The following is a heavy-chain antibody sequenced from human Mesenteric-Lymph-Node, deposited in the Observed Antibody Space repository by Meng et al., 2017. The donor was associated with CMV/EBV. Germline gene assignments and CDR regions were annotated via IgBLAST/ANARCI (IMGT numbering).Heavy chain of an antibody. CDR3: ARVARGYSYAHLDY. D-gene: IGHD5-18*01. CDR2: ISSSGSTI. J-gene: IGHJ4*02. V-gene: IGHV3-11*01. Sequence: GESLKISCAASGFTFSDYYMSWIRQAPGKGLEWVSYISSSGSTIYYADSVKGRFTISRDNAKNSLYPQMNSLRAEDTAVYYCARVARGYSYAHLDYWGQGTLVTVSS. CDR1: GFTFSDYY.